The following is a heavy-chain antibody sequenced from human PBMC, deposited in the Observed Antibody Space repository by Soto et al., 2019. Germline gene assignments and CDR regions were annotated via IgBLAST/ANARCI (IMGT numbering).Heavy chain of an antibody. Sequence: SATLSLTCTVSGGSISSGDYYWSWFRQPPGKGLEWIGYIYYSGSTYYNPSLKSRVTISVDTSKNQFSLKLSSVTAADTAVYYCARGPAFWSAYGMDVWGKGTTVT. J-gene: IGHJ6*04. D-gene: IGHD3-3*01. CDR2: IYYSGST. V-gene: IGHV4-30-4*01. CDR3: ARGPAFWSAYGMDV. CDR1: GGSISSGDYY.